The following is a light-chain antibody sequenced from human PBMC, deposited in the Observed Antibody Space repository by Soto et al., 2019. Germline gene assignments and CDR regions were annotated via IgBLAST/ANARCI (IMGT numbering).Light chain of an antibody. V-gene: IGKV1-5*01. CDR3: HQYNSYSWT. CDR2: DAS. J-gene: IGKJ2*02. CDR1: QSISSW. Sequence: DIQMTQSPSTLSASVGDRVTITCRASQSISSWLAWYQQKPGKAPKLLIYDASSLESGVPSKFSGGGSGTEFTLPISILQPDDFATYYCHQYNSYSWTFGQGTKLEIK.